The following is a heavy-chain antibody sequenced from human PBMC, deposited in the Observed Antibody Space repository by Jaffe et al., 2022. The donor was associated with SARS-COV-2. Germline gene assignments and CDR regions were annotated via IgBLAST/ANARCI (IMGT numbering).Heavy chain of an antibody. CDR2: ISWNSGSI. CDR3: AKDIGPMIIFNAFDI. V-gene: IGHV3-9*01. J-gene: IGHJ3*02. D-gene: IGHD3-22*01. Sequence: EVQLVESGGGLVQPGRSLRLSCAASGFTFDDYAMHWVRQAPGKGLEWVSGISWNSGSIGYADSVKGRFTISRDNAKNSLYLQMNSLRAEDTALYYCAKDIGPMIIFNAFDIWGQGTMVTVSS. CDR1: GFTFDDYA.